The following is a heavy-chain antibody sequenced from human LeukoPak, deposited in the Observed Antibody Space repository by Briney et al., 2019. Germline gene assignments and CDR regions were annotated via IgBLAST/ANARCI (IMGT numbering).Heavy chain of an antibody. J-gene: IGHJ6*03. CDR1: GYTFTSYG. CDR3: ARGAAPIVLELLPVYYYMDV. Sequence: ASVKVSCKASGYTFTSYGISWVRQATGQALEWMGWISAYNGNTNYAQKLQGRVSMTTDTSTSTAYMELRSLRSDDTAVYYCARGAAPIVLELLPVYYYMDVWGKGTTVTVSS. D-gene: IGHD3-3*01. V-gene: IGHV1-18*01. CDR2: ISAYNGNT.